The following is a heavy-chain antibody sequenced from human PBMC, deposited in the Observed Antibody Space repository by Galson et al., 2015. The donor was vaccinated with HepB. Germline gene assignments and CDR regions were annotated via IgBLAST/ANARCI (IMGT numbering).Heavy chain of an antibody. CDR3: ARVVGYYYDSSGLFAFDI. CDR2: ISSSSSYI. D-gene: IGHD3-22*01. J-gene: IGHJ3*02. Sequence: SLRLSCAASGFTFSSYSMNWVRQAPGKGLEWVSSISSSSSYIYYADSVKGRFTISRDNAKNSLYLQMNSLRAEDTAVYYCARVVGYYYDSSGLFAFDIWGQGTMVTVSS. CDR1: GFTFSSYS. V-gene: IGHV3-21*01.